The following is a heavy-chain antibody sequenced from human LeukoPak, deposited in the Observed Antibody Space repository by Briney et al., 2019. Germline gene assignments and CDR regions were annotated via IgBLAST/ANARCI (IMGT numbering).Heavy chain of an antibody. D-gene: IGHD4-17*01. CDR3: AKSFRRYGDYDYYYYGMDV. J-gene: IGHJ6*02. CDR2: ISGSGGST. CDR1: GFTFSSYA. Sequence: PGGSLRLSCAASGFTFSSYAMSWVRQAPGKGLEWVSAISGSGGSTYYADSVKGRFTISRDNSKSTLYLQMNSLRAEDTAVYYCAKSFRRYGDYDYYYYGMDVWGQGTAVTVSS. V-gene: IGHV3-23*01.